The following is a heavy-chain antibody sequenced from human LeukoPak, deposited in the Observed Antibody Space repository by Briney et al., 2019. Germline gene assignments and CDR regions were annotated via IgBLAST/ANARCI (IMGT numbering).Heavy chain of an antibody. J-gene: IGHJ5*02. D-gene: IGHD3-9*01. CDR2: IIPIFGTA. V-gene: IGHV1-69*13. Sequence: SVKVSCKASGGTYSSYAISWVRQAPGQGLEWMGGIIPIFGTANYAQKFQGRVTITADESTSTAYMELSSLRSEDTAVYYCARDLPPYYDILTGYNWFDPWGQGTLVTVSS. CDR3: ARDLPPYYDILTGYNWFDP. CDR1: GGTYSSYA.